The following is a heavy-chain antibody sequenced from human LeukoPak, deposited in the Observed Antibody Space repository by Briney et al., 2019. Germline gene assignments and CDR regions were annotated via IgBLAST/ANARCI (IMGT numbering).Heavy chain of an antibody. CDR2: ICYSRGA. J-gene: IGHJ6*02. V-gene: IGHV4-59*08. CDR3: ARHLGYCSCGSCYSYYYYGMDV. Sequence: PSETLSLTCTVSGGSISSYYWSWIRQPPGKGLEWIGFICYSRGANYNPSLKSRVTISVDTSKNQFSLKLSSVTAADTAVYYCARHLGYCSCGSCYSYYYYGMDVWGQGTLVLVSS. CDR1: GGSISSYY. D-gene: IGHD2-15*01.